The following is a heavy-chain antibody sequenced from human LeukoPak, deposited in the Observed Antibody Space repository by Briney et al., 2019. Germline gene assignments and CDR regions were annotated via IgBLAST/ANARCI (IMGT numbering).Heavy chain of an antibody. CDR3: AKTDKLERGWYFDY. V-gene: IGHV3-23*01. CDR1: GFTFSSYA. Sequence: PGGSLRLSCAASGFTFSSYAMSWVRQAPGEGLEWVSAISGSGGSTYYADSVKGRFTISRDNSKNTLYLQMNSLRAEDTAVYYCAKTDKLERGWYFDYWGQGTLVTVSS. CDR2: ISGSGGST. J-gene: IGHJ4*02. D-gene: IGHD1-1*01.